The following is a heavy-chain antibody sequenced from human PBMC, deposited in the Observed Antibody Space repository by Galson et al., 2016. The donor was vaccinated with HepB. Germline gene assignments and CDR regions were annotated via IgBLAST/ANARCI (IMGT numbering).Heavy chain of an antibody. CDR3: ARSMVTPYYFDY. D-gene: IGHD2-21*02. V-gene: IGHV4-30-2*01. J-gene: IGHJ4*02. Sequence: TLSLTCTVSGGSISSGGYSWSWIRQPPGKGLEWIAYMYHSGSDYYNPSLKSRVNISIDKSKNQFSLNLSSVTAADTAVYFCARSMVTPYYFDYWGQGALVTVSS. CDR1: GGSISSGGYS. CDR2: MYHSGSD.